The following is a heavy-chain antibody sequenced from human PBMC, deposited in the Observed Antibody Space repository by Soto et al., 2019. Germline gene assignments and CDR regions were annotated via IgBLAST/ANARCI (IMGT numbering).Heavy chain of an antibody. V-gene: IGHV1-2*02. D-gene: IGHD1-1*01. Sequence: ASVKVSCKASGYTFTGYYMHWVRQAPGQGLEWMGWINPNSGGTNYAQKFQGRVTMTRDTSISTAYMELSRLRSDDTAVYYCAGGRQNRNLRFYYSQGRAVGGKGPRATAS. J-gene: IGHJ6*04. CDR3: AGGRQNRNLRFYYSQGRAV. CDR2: INPNSGGT. CDR1: GYTFTGYY.